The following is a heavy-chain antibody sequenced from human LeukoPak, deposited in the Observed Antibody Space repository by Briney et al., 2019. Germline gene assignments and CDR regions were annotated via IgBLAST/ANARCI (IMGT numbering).Heavy chain of an antibody. Sequence: GGSLRLSCAASGFTFSSYWMHWVRQAPGKGLVWVSRINSDGSSTSYADSVKGRFTISRDNAKNTPYLQMNSLRAEDTAVYYCARGTVVVVAATRVWYYYYMDAWGKGTTVTVSS. V-gene: IGHV3-74*01. D-gene: IGHD2-15*01. CDR2: INSDGSST. CDR1: GFTFSSYW. CDR3: ARGTVVVVAATRVWYYYYMDA. J-gene: IGHJ6*03.